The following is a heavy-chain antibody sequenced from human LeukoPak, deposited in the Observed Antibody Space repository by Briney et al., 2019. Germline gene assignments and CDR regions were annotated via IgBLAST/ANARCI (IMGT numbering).Heavy chain of an antibody. V-gene: IGHV4-61*01. CDR3: EREYSAFDY. D-gene: IGHD1-26*01. CDR1: GDPISTNNNYK. CDR2: SYYSGAT. J-gene: IGHJ4*02. Sequence: PSETLSLTCTVSGDPISTNNNYKWSWIRQTPGKGLEWIGYSYYSGATNYNPTLKSRITISVDTSKDQFSLKLSFVTAADTALYYCEREYSAFDYWGQGTLVTVSS.